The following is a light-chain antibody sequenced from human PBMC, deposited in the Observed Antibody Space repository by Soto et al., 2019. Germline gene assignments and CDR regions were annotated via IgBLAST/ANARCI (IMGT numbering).Light chain of an antibody. Sequence: DIVMTQSPDSLTVSLGERATINCKSSQTVLHGSNYLAWYQQKLGQPPKLLIYWASTRESGVPDRFSGSGSGTDFTLTINTLQAEDVAVYYCQQYYITPVTFGRGTKVEIK. V-gene: IGKV4-1*01. CDR3: QQYYITPVT. J-gene: IGKJ1*01. CDR1: QTVLHGSNY. CDR2: WAS.